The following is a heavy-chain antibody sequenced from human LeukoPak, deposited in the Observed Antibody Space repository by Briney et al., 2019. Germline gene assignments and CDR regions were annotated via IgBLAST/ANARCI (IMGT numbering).Heavy chain of an antibody. D-gene: IGHD4-11*01. CDR3: AKATWDAFDI. V-gene: IGHV3-23*01. J-gene: IGHJ3*02. CDR2: ISGSGGST. CDR1: GFTFSSYW. Sequence: RGSLRLSCAASGFTFSSYWMSSVREAPGKRLERVSAISGSGGSTYYADSVKGRFTISRDNSKNTLYLQMNSLRAEDTAVYYCAKATWDAFDIWGQGTMVTVSS.